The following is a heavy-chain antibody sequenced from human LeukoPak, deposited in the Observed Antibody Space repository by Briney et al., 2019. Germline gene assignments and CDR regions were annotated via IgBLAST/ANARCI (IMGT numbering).Heavy chain of an antibody. CDR3: AKAYHDSGCLIDY. J-gene: IGHJ4*02. V-gene: IGHV3-23*01. CDR1: GITFSSHA. Sequence: GGALRLSCAASGITFSSHAMTWVRQAPGKGLEWVAAIRGNGATTDYADSVKGRFTISRDNFKSTLYLQMNSLKAEDTAVYYCAKAYHDSGCLIDYWGQGTLVTVSS. CDR2: IRGNGATT. D-gene: IGHD6-19*01.